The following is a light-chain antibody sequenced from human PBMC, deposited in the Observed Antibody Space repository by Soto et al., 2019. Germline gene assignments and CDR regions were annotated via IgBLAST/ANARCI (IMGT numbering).Light chain of an antibody. J-gene: IGLJ1*01. V-gene: IGLV2-14*01. CDR1: SSDVGNYKY. CDR3: FSYTSSGTYV. CDR2: EVS. Sequence: QSALTQPASVSGSPGQSITISCTGTSSDVGNYKYVSWYQQHPGKAPKLMIYEVSNRPSGVSNRFSGSKSGNTASLPISGLQAEDETDYSCFSYTSSGTYVFGTGTKVTVL.